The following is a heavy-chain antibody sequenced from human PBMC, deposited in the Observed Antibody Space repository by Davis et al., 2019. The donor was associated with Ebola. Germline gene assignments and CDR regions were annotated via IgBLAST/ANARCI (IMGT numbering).Heavy chain of an antibody. CDR3: ASEPLTGYCSSSSCNYGMDV. V-gene: IGHV4-34*01. CDR1: GGSFSDYY. Sequence: SETLSLTCAVYGGSFSDYYWSWIRQPPGKGLEWIGDINHSGSTNYIPSLTSRVTISVDTSKTQFSLKLTSVTAADTAVYYCASEPLTGYCSSSSCNYGMDVWGKGTTVTVSS. D-gene: IGHD2-2*01. CDR2: INHSGST. J-gene: IGHJ6*04.